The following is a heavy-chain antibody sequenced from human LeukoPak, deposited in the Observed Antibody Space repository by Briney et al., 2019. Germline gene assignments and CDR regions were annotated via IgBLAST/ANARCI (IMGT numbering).Heavy chain of an antibody. CDR3: ATNLIGAGEYFQQ. D-gene: IGHD2/OR15-2a*01. CDR2: ISSGGNIM. CDR1: GLRFSDYY. Sequence: PGGSLRLSCAASGLRFSDYYVSWIRQAPGKGLQWVSYISSGGNIMHYADSVKGRFTSSRDNAKNSGYLEMNSLGAEDTAVYYCATNLIGAGEYFQQWGQGTLVTVSS. J-gene: IGHJ1*01. V-gene: IGHV3-11*01.